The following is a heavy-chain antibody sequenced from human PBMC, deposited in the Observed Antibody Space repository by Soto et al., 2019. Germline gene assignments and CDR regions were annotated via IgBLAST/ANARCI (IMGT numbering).Heavy chain of an antibody. Sequence: PGESLKISRKGSGYSFTSYWISWVRQMPGKGLEWMGRIDHSDTYTNYSPSFKGHVTISADKSNSTAYLQWSSLKASDTAMYYCARHRNWNHGWFDPWGQGTLVTVSS. CDR3: ARHRNWNHGWFDP. J-gene: IGHJ5*02. CDR1: GYSFTSYW. CDR2: IDHSDTYT. V-gene: IGHV5-10-1*01. D-gene: IGHD1-1*01.